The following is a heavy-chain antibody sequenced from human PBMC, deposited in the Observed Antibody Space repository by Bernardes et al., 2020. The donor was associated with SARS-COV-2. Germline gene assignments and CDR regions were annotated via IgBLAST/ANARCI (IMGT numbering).Heavy chain of an antibody. J-gene: IGHJ6*04. D-gene: IGHD6-19*01. Sequence: GGSLRLSCAASGFTFSSYWMSWVRQAPGKGLEWVANIKQDGSEKYYVDSVKGRFTISRDNAKNSLYLQMNSLRAEDTAVYYCARDLIAVAGTGIDYYYYYGMDVWGKGTTGTDAS. CDR2: IKQDGSEK. CDR1: GFTFSSYW. CDR3: ARDLIAVAGTGIDYYYYYGMDV. V-gene: IGHV3-7*01.